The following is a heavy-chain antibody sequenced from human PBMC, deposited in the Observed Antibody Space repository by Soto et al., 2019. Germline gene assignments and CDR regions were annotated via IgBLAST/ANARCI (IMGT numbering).Heavy chain of an antibody. CDR1: GGSFSGYY. V-gene: IGHV4-34*01. CDR2: INHSGST. D-gene: IGHD3-10*01. CDR3: ARFRRHGSGSYGGSWFDP. Sequence: SETLSLTCAFYGGSFSGYYWSWIRQPPGKGLEWIGEINHSGSTNYNPSLKSRVTISVDTSKNQFSLKLSSVTAADTAVYYCARFRRHGSGSYGGSWFDPWGQGTLVTVSS. J-gene: IGHJ5*02.